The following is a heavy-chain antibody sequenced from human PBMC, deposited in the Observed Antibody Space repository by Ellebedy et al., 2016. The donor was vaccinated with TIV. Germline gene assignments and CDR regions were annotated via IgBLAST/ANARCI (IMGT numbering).Heavy chain of an antibody. Sequence: PGGSLRLSCAASGVTFSAYWMSWVRQAPGKGLQWVANIKQDGSEKFYVDSVKGRFTISRNNSNNSLFLQMTSLRAEDTAVYYCAKQGFYYYYGMDVWGLGTTVTVSS. V-gene: IGHV3-7*01. D-gene: IGHD6-13*01. CDR3: AKQGFYYYYGMDV. CDR1: GVTFSAYW. J-gene: IGHJ6*02. CDR2: IKQDGSEK.